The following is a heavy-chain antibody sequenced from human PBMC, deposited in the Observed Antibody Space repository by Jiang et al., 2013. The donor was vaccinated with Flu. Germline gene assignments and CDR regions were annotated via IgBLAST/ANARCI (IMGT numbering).Heavy chain of an antibody. CDR1: GYTFTSYA. CDR3: ARDVGGSYYGTLDY. J-gene: IGHJ4*02. Sequence: SGAEVKKPGASVKVSCKASGYTFTSYAMHWVRQAPGQRLEWMGWINAGNGNTKYSQKFQGRVTITRDTSASTAYMELSSLRSEDTAVYYCARDVGGSYYGTLDYWGQGTLVTVSS. D-gene: IGHD1-26*01. CDR2: INAGNGNT. V-gene: IGHV1-3*01.